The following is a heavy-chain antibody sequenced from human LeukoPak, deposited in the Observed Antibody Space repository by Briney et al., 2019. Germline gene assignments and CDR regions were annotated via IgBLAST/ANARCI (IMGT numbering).Heavy chain of an antibody. CDR1: GGSMSSYY. Sequence: PSETLSLTCTVSGGSMSSYYWSWIRQPPGKGLEWIRYIYYNGKTNYSPSLNSRVTISVDTSRNQFSLKLNSVTAADTAVYYCARGGWSVDYWGQGTLVTVSS. CDR3: ARGGWSVDY. D-gene: IGHD6-19*01. CDR2: IYYNGKT. J-gene: IGHJ4*02. V-gene: IGHV4-59*08.